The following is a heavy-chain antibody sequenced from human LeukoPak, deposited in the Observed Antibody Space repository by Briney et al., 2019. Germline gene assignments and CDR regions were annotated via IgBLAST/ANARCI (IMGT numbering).Heavy chain of an antibody. CDR3: ATRPPSYGSGSSRYFDY. J-gene: IGHJ4*02. CDR1: GFTFSSYA. D-gene: IGHD3-10*01. Sequence: GGSLRLSCAASGFTFSSYAMSWVRQAPGKGLEWVSAISGSGGSTYYADSVRGRFTISRDNSKNTLYLQMNSLRAEDTAVYYCATRPPSYGSGSSRYFDYWGQGTLVTVSS. CDR2: ISGSGGST. V-gene: IGHV3-23*01.